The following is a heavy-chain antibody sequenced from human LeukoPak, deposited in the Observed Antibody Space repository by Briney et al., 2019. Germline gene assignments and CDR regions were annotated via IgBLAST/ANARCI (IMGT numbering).Heavy chain of an antibody. Sequence: GGSLRLSCAASGFTFTSYAMTWVRQAPGKGLEWVSAISSSAGSTYYADSVKGRFTISRDNSKNTLYLQMNSLRAEDMAMYYCAKAPPSPGYYDSSGYYYGLNYWGQGTLVTVSS. CDR1: GFTFTSYA. CDR2: ISSSAGST. J-gene: IGHJ4*02. V-gene: IGHV3-23*01. D-gene: IGHD3-22*01. CDR3: AKAPPSPGYYDSSGYYYGLNY.